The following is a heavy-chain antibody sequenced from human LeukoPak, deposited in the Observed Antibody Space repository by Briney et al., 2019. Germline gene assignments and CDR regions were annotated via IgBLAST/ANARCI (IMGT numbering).Heavy chain of an antibody. CDR2: INPNSGGT. CDR3: ARADSSNWYWFDP. Sequence: ASVKVSCKASGYTFTGYFIHWLRQAPGQGLEWMGWINPNSGGTNYAQKFQGRVTMTRDTSISTAYMELSSLKSDDTAVYYCARADSSNWYWFDPWGQGTLVTVSS. J-gene: IGHJ5*02. V-gene: IGHV1-2*02. D-gene: IGHD6-13*01. CDR1: GYTFTGYF.